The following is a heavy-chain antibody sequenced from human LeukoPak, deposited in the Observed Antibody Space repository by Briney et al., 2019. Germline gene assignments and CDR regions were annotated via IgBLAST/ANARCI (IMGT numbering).Heavy chain of an antibody. V-gene: IGHV1-69*06. Sequence: GASVKVSCKASGGTFSSYAISWGRQAPGQGLEWMGGIIPIFGTANYAQKFQGRVTITADKSTSTAYMELSSLRSDDTAVYYCARDGWHIYYMDVWGKGTTVTVSS. CDR2: IIPIFGTA. CDR3: ARDGWHIYYMDV. CDR1: GGTFSSYA. D-gene: IGHD6-19*01. J-gene: IGHJ6*03.